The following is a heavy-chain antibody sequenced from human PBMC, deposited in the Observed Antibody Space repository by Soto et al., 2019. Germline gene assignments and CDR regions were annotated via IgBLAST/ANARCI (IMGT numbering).Heavy chain of an antibody. Sequence: EVQLVESGGGLVQPGGSLRLSCAASGFTFSSYSMNWVRQAPGKGLEWVSYISSSSSTIYYADSVKVRFTISRNNAKNSLYLQMNSLRDEDTAVYYCARALLTPFDYWGQGTLVTVSS. V-gene: IGHV3-48*02. J-gene: IGHJ4*02. D-gene: IGHD3-9*01. CDR2: ISSSSSTI. CDR1: GFTFSSYS. CDR3: ARALLTPFDY.